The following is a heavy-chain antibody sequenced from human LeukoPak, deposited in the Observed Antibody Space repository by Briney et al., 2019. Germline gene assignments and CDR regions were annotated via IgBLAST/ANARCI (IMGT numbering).Heavy chain of an antibody. Sequence: ASVKVSCKASGYTFTSYAITWVRQAPGQVLEWMGLINPDGGNTNYAQNFQGRVTLTRDTSTSTVYMELSSLRSEDTAIYYCARIRDGYNDAYDIWGQGTVVTVPS. CDR2: INPDGGNT. D-gene: IGHD5-24*01. J-gene: IGHJ3*02. CDR3: ARIRDGYNDAYDI. CDR1: GYTFTSYA. V-gene: IGHV1-46*01.